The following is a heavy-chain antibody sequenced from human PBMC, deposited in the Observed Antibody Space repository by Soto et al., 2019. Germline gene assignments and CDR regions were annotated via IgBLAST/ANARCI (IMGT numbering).Heavy chain of an antibody. CDR2: ISGSGGGT. D-gene: IGHD1-1*01. V-gene: IGHV3-23*01. Sequence: GGSLRLSCAASGFTFSSYAMSWVRQAPGKGLEWVSSISGSGGGTYYADSVKGRFTFSRDNSKNTLYLQMNSLRAEDTAVYYCAKFGMATTKRSPPYYVDYWGQGA. J-gene: IGHJ4*02. CDR3: AKFGMATTKRSPPYYVDY. CDR1: GFTFSSYA.